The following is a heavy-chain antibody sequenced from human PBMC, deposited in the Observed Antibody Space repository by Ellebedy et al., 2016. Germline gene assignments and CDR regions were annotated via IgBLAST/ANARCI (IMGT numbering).Heavy chain of an antibody. Sequence: ASVKVSCKASGYTFTGYYMHWVRQAPGQGLEWMGWINPNSGETIYAQKFQGRVTMTEDTSTDTAYMELSSLRSEDTAVYYCATDQGQGQLLSHYYYYYGMDVWGQGTTVTVSS. V-gene: IGHV1-2*02. CDR2: INPNSGET. CDR1: GYTFTGYY. J-gene: IGHJ6*02. D-gene: IGHD2-2*01. CDR3: ATDQGQGQLLSHYYYYYGMDV.